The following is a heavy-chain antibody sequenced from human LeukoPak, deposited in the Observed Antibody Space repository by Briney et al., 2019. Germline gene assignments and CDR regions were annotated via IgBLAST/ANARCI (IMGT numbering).Heavy chain of an antibody. Sequence: SETLSLTCAVSGGSISSSNCWSWVRPPPGKGLEWIGEIYHSGSTNYNPSLKSRVTISVDKSKNQFSLKLSSVTAADTAVYYCASQGDYYYYGMDVWGKGTTVTVSS. CDR3: ASQGDYYYYGMDV. J-gene: IGHJ6*04. V-gene: IGHV4-4*02. CDR2: IYHSGST. CDR1: GGSISSSNC.